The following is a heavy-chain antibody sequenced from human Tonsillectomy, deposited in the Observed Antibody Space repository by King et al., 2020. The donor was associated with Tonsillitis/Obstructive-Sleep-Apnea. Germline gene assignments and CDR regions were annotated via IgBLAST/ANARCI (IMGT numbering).Heavy chain of an antibody. CDR1: GYSFTSYW. V-gene: IGHV5-51*01. CDR3: ARTEDYYGSGGYSYDY. J-gene: IGHJ4*02. Sequence: QLVQSGAEVKKPGESLKISCKGSGYSFTSYWIGWVRQMPGNGLEWVGIIYPGDSDTRYSPSFQGQVTISAAKSISTAYLQWSSLKASDTAMYYCARTEDYYGSGGYSYDYWGQGTLVTVSS. D-gene: IGHD3-10*01. CDR2: IYPGDSDT.